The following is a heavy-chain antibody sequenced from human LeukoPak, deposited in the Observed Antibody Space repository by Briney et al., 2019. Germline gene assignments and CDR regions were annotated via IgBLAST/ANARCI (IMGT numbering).Heavy chain of an antibody. CDR1: GGSFSGYY. V-gene: IGHV4-4*09. J-gene: IGHJ4*02. CDR3: ARLSEMATVLDY. D-gene: IGHD5-24*01. CDR2: IYTSGST. Sequence: SETLSLTCAVYGGSFSGYYWSWIRQPPGKGLEWIGYIYTSGSTNYNPSLKSRVTISVDTSENQFSLKLSSVTAADTAVYYCARLSEMATVLDYWGQGTLVTVSS.